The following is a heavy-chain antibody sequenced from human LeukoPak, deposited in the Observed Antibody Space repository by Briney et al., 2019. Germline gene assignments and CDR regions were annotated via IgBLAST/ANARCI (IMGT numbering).Heavy chain of an antibody. CDR3: AREGIAVAGKKNWFDP. Sequence: SETLSLTCTVSGGSINSGSYYWGWIRQPAGKGLEWIGHIYISGSTNYNPSLESRVTISVDTSKNQFSLKLSSVTAADKAVHYCAREGIAVAGKKNWFDPWGQGTLVTVSS. D-gene: IGHD6-19*01. V-gene: IGHV4-61*09. CDR1: GGSINSGSYY. J-gene: IGHJ5*02. CDR2: IYISGST.